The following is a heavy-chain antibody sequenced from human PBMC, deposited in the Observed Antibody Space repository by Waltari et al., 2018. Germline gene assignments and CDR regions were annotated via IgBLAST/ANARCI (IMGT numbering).Heavy chain of an antibody. J-gene: IGHJ6*03. CDR3: ARYLGYCSSTSCFPYYMDV. D-gene: IGHD2-2*01. Sequence: QVQLVESGGGVVQPGRSLRLSCAASGFTFSSYAMHWVRQAPGKGREWLPVLSYDGSNKYYADSVKGRFTISRDNSKNTLYLQMNSPRAEDTAVYYCARYLGYCSSTSCFPYYMDVWGKGTTVTISS. CDR2: LSYDGSNK. V-gene: IGHV3-30-3*01. CDR1: GFTFSSYA.